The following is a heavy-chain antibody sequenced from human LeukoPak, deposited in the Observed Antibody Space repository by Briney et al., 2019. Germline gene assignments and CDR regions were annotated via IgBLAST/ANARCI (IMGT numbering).Heavy chain of an antibody. V-gene: IGHV4-59*01. CDR3: ARESGYYDSSGYCWFDP. CDR1: GGSISSYY. Sequence: PSETLSLTCTVSGGSISSYYWSWIRQPPGKGLEWIGYIYYSGSTNYNPSLKSRVTISVDTSKNQFSPKLSSVTAADTAVYYCARESGYYDSSGYCWFDPWGQGTLVTVSS. CDR2: IYYSGST. J-gene: IGHJ5*02. D-gene: IGHD3-22*01.